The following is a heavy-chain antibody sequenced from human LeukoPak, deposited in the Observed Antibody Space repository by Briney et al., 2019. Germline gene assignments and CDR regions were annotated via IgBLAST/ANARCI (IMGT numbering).Heavy chain of an antibody. CDR3: ARPLTAYCSGGSCYSGWFDP. CDR1: GFTFSSYA. Sequence: GGSLRLSCAASGFTFSSYAMHWVRQAPGKGLEWVVVISYDGSNKYYADSVKGRFTISRDNSKNTLYLQMNSLRAEDTAVYYCARPLTAYCSGGSCYSGWFDPWGQGTLVTVSS. J-gene: IGHJ5*02. D-gene: IGHD2-15*01. V-gene: IGHV3-30-3*01. CDR2: ISYDGSNK.